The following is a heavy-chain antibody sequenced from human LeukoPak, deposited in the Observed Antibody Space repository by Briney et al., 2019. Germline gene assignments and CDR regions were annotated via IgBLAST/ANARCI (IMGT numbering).Heavy chain of an antibody. J-gene: IGHJ3*02. CDR3: ARVWTTRVGGIRFLDRGAFDI. CDR1: GGTFSSYA. D-gene: IGHD3-3*01. Sequence: VASVKVSCKASGGTFSSYAISWVRQAPGQGLEWMGGIIPIFGTVNYAQKFQGRVTITTDESTSTAYMELSSLRSEDTAVYYCARVWTTRVGGIRFLDRGAFDIRGQGTMVTVSS. V-gene: IGHV1-69*05. CDR2: IIPIFGTV.